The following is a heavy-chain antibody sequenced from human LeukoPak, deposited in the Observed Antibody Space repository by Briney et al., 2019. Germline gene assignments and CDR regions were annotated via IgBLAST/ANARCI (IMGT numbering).Heavy chain of an antibody. Sequence: GGSLRLSCAASGFTFSSYAMSWVRQAPGKGLEWVSAITGSGGSTYYADSVKGRFTISRDNSKNTLYLQMNSLRAEDTALYSFVKDLGIGTGVPAAIYVEVGWDYWFDLWGQGTLVTVSS. CDR3: VKDLGIGTGVPAAIYVEVGWDYWFDL. J-gene: IGHJ5*02. V-gene: IGHV3-23*01. D-gene: IGHD2-2*01. CDR2: ITGSGGST. CDR1: GFTFSSYA.